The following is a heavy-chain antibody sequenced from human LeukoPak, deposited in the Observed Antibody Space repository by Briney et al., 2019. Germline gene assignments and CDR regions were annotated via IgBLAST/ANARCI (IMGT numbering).Heavy chain of an antibody. CDR1: GGSFSGYY. D-gene: IGHD2-2*01. J-gene: IGHJ1*01. Sequence: PSETLSLTFAVYGGSFSGYYWSWIRQPPGKGLEWIGEINHSGSTNYNPSLKSRVTISVDTSKNQFSLKLSSVTAADTAVYYRARPPLPRSSTSCYPYFQHWGQGTLVTVSS. CDR3: ARPPLPRSSTSCYPYFQH. CDR2: INHSGST. V-gene: IGHV4-34*01.